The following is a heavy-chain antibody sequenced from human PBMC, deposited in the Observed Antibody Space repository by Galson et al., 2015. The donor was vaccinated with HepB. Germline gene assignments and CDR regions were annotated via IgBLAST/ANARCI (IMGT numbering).Heavy chain of an antibody. CDR3: ATHFDILTGYYMNH. CDR1: GYTFTDYY. J-gene: IGHJ5*02. V-gene: IGHV1-2*06. CDR2: INPNSGGT. D-gene: IGHD3-9*01. Sequence: SVKVSCKASGYTFTDYYLHWVRQAPGQGLEWMGRINPNSGGTNYAQKFQGRVTMTRDTSISTAYMELSRLRSDDTAVYYCATHFDILTGYYMNHWGQGTLVTVSS.